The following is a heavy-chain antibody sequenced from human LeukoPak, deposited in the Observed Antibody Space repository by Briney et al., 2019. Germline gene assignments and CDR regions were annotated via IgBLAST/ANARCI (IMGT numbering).Heavy chain of an antibody. V-gene: IGHV3-21*01. CDR2: ISSSNSYI. J-gene: IGHJ4*02. CDR3: ARDLSPLPPYYYDSSGQAGFDY. Sequence: GGSLRLSCAASGFTFSTYSMNWVRQAPGKGLEWVSSISSSNSYIYYADSVKGRFTISRDNAKNSLYLQMNSLRAEDTAVYYCARDLSPLPPYYYDSSGQAGFDYWGQGTLVTVSS. CDR1: GFTFSTYS. D-gene: IGHD3-22*01.